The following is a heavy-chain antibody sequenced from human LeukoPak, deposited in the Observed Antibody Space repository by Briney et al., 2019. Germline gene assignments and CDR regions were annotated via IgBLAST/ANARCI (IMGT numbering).Heavy chain of an antibody. V-gene: IGHV4-39*07. Sequence: SETLSLNCTVSGGSISRNSDYWGWIRQPPGKGLEWIGSIYYGGSTYYNPSLKGRVTISVDTSKNQFSLKLSSVTVADSGVYYCARDLGGDSWDWYFDLWGRGTLVTVSS. CDR1: GGSISRNSDY. J-gene: IGHJ2*01. CDR2: IYYGGST. CDR3: ARDLGGDSWDWYFDL. D-gene: IGHD6-13*01.